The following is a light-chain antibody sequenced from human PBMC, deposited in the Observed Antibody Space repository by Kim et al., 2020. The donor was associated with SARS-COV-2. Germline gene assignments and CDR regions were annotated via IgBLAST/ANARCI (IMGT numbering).Light chain of an antibody. V-gene: IGKV3-20*01. CDR1: QSVSSS. CDR3: QQYADSSLS. Sequence: PAESATLSCRASQSVSSSLAWYQQRPGQTPRLLIYGASTRATGIPDRFSGSGSGTDFILTISRLEPEDFAIYYCQQYADSSLSFGGGTKVDIK. J-gene: IGKJ4*01. CDR2: GAS.